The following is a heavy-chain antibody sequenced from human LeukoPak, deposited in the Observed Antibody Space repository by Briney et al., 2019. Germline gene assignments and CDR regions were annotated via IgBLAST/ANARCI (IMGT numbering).Heavy chain of an antibody. Sequence: ASVKVSCKASGYTFTSYGISWVRQAPGQGLEWMGWISAYNGNTNYAQNLQDRVTMTTDTSTSTAYMELRSLRSDATAVYYCARVLPSYYYGSGSPLDYWGQGTLVTVSS. D-gene: IGHD3-10*01. J-gene: IGHJ4*02. V-gene: IGHV1-18*01. CDR2: ISAYNGNT. CDR1: GYTFTSYG. CDR3: ARVLPSYYYGSGSPLDY.